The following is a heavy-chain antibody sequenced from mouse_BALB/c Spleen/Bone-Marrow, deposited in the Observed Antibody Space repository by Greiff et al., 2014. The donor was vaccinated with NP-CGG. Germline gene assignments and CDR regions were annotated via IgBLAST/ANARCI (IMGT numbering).Heavy chain of an antibody. CDR3: ARSRGKYAMDY. J-gene: IGHJ4*01. CDR2: INPSTGYT. Sequence: QVQLQQPGAELAKPGASVKMSCKASGYTFSNYWMHWVKQRPGQGLEWIGYINPSTGYTEYNQKFKDKATLTADKSSSTAYMQLSSLTSEDSAVYYCARSRGKYAMDYWGQGTSAPVSS. V-gene: IGHV1-7*01. CDR1: GYTFSNYW. D-gene: IGHD2-1*01.